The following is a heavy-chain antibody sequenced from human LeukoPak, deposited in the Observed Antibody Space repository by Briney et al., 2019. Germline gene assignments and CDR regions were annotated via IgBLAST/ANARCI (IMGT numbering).Heavy chain of an antibody. CDR3: ASGYKDSSGWGRVDY. Sequence: ASVKVSCKASGYTFTDYYMHWVRQAPGQGLEWMGWINPKNGGTYYAQKFQGRVTMTRDKSISTAYMELSRLTSDDTAVYYCASGYKDSSGWGRVDYWGQGTLVTVSS. J-gene: IGHJ4*02. D-gene: IGHD6-19*01. CDR1: GYTFTDYY. V-gene: IGHV1-2*02. CDR2: INPKNGGT.